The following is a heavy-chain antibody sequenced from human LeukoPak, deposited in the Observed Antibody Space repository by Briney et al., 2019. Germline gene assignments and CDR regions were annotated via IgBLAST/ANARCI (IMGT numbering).Heavy chain of an antibody. CDR2: IYYSGST. Sequence: SETLSLTCTASGGSISSYYWSWIRQPPGKGLEWIGYIYYSGSTNYNPSLKSRVTISVDTSKNQFSLKLSSVTAADTAVYYCARGGDGYSAPFDYWGQGTLVTVSS. D-gene: IGHD5-24*01. V-gene: IGHV4-59*01. CDR1: GGSISSYY. CDR3: ARGGDGYSAPFDY. J-gene: IGHJ4*02.